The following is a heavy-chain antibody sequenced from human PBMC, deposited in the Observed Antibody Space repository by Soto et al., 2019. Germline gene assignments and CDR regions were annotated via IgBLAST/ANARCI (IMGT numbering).Heavy chain of an antibody. CDR1: GGSISSYY. V-gene: IGHV3-11*06. CDR2: ITTTSTYK. Sequence: LTCTVSGGSISSYYWSWNRQPPGKGLQWLASITTTSTYKYYADSVKGRFSISRDNAKNSLYLELTNLRSEDTAVYYCAREKCSSTSCNHGMDVWGLGTTVTVSS. J-gene: IGHJ6*02. CDR3: AREKCSSTSCNHGMDV. D-gene: IGHD2-2*01.